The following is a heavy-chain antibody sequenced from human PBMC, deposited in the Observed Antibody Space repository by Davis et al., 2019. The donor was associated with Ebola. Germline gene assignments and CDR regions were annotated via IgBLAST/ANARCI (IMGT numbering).Heavy chain of an antibody. J-gene: IGHJ4*02. CDR3: ARYWSGYSYGFFDY. D-gene: IGHD5-18*01. Sequence: GSLRLSCIVSGGSVSTGNYYWSWIRQPPGKELEWIGNIYHTGGTNYKPSLKSRVTISTDTSKNQFSLKLNSVTAADTAVYYCARYWSGYSYGFFDYWGQGTLVTVSS. CDR1: GGSVSTGNYY. V-gene: IGHV4-61*01. CDR2: IYHTGGT.